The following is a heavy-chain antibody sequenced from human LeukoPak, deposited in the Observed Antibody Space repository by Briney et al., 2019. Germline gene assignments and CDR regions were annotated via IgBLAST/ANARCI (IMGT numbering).Heavy chain of an antibody. V-gene: IGHV3-23*01. D-gene: IGHD3-10*01. CDR2: ISGSGDST. CDR3: AKDAWFGETEDNWFDP. Sequence: GGSLRLSCAASGFTFSNYGMSWVRQAPGKGLEWVSSISGSGDSTYYADSVKGRFTISRDNSKNTLYLQMNSLRAEDTAVYYCAKDAWFGETEDNWFDPWGQGTLVTVSS. CDR1: GFTFSNYG. J-gene: IGHJ5*02.